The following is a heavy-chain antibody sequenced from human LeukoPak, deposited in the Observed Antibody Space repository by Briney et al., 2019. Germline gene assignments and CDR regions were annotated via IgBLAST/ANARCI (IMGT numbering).Heavy chain of an antibody. J-gene: IGHJ4*02. Sequence: GGSLRLSGSASGFIFSNYALHWVRQAPGEGLEFVSGISNNGDVTYYADSVRGRFTISRDNSKNSLYLQMSSLRGEDTAVYYCAKPAAGRYDYWGQGTQVTVSS. D-gene: IGHD6-13*01. V-gene: IGHV3-64D*09. CDR1: GFIFSNYA. CDR3: AKPAAGRYDY. CDR2: ISNNGDVT.